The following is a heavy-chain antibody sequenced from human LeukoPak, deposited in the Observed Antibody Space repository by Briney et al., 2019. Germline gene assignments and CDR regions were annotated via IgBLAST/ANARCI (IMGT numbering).Heavy chain of an antibody. Sequence: GASVKVSCKASGYTFTGYYMHWVRQAPGQGLEWMGWINPNSGGTNYAQKFQGRVTMTRDTSISTAYMELSRLRSDDTAVYYCARERRYYDFSFDPWGQGTLVTVSS. CDR1: GYTFTGYY. D-gene: IGHD3-3*01. V-gene: IGHV1-2*02. CDR3: ARERRYYDFSFDP. J-gene: IGHJ5*02. CDR2: INPNSGGT.